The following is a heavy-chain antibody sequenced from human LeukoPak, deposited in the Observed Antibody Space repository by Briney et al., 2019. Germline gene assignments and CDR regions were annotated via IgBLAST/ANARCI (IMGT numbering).Heavy chain of an antibody. CDR2: IKWNGGST. CDR3: ARDGGDCSGDSCYVDY. V-gene: IGHV3-20*04. J-gene: IGHJ4*02. D-gene: IGHD2-15*01. CDR1: GFIFDDYG. Sequence: GGSLRLSCAASGFIFDDYGLSWVRQAPGKGLEWVSGIKWNGGSTGYADSVKGRFTISRDNAKNSLYLQMNSLSAEDTALYYCARDGGDCSGDSCYVDYWGQGTLVTVSS.